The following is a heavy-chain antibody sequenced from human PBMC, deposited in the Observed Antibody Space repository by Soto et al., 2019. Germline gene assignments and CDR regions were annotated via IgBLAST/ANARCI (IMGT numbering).Heavy chain of an antibody. CDR3: ARLGSYGFLVDY. J-gene: IGHJ4*02. CDR1: GFTFSSYS. D-gene: IGHD5-18*01. Sequence: EVQLVESGGGLVKPGGSLRLSCATSGFTFSSYSMNWVRQAPGKGLEWVSSISSSSSYIYYADSVKGRFTISRDNAKNSLYLQMNSLRAEDTAVYYCARLGSYGFLVDYWGQGTLVTVSS. CDR2: ISSSSSYI. V-gene: IGHV3-21*01.